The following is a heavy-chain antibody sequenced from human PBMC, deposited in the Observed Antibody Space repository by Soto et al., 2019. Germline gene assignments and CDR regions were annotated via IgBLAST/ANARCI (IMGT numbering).Heavy chain of an antibody. CDR3: ARASQMVINPSYYAIDV. CDR2: ISPNTGTA. CDR1: GYTFNRYY. D-gene: IGHD3-22*01. Sequence: ASVKVSCKASGYTFNRYYMHCVRQAPGPVLQWMGWISPNTGTARYAQQFKGRVTMTRDTSVSTVYMELSGLTSDDTAVYYCARASQMVINPSYYAIDVWGQGTSVTVSS. J-gene: IGHJ6*02. V-gene: IGHV1-2*02.